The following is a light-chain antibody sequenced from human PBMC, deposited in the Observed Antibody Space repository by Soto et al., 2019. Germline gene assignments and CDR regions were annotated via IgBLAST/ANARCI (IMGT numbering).Light chain of an antibody. Sequence: DIQMTQSPSTLSASVGDRVTITCRASQSISSWLAWYQQKPGTAPKLLIYKASTLESGGPSRFSGIRSGTEFTLGVSSLQPDDFATYYCQQYNDSFPYTFGQGTKLEIK. V-gene: IGKV1-5*03. J-gene: IGKJ2*01. CDR2: KAS. CDR1: QSISSW. CDR3: QQYNDSFPYT.